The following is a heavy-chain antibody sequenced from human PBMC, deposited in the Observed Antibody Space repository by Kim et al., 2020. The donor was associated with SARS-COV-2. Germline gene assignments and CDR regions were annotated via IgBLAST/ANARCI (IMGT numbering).Heavy chain of an antibody. V-gene: IGHV4-39*01. Sequence: SETLSLTCTVSGGSISSSSYYWGWIRQPPGKGLEWIGTTYYSGNTYYNPSLKSRVTISVDTSKNQFSLKLSSVTAADTAVYYCARHQRYSSGRYVAHYYYCMAVWGKGTTVTVSS. CDR1: GGSISSSSYY. CDR2: TYYSGNT. CDR3: ARHQRYSSGRYVAHYYYCMAV. J-gene: IGHJ6*03. D-gene: IGHD6-19*01.